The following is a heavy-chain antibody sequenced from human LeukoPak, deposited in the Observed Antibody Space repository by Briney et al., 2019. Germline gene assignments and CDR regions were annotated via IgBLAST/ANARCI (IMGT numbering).Heavy chain of an antibody. V-gene: IGHV3-74*01. CDR1: GFTFSNYV. Sequence: GGSLRLSCAASGFTFSNYVMHWVRQAPGKGLVWVSRIKSDGITITYADSVKGRFTISRDNAKNTLYLQMNSLRAEDTAVYYCLRDLNWSLDQWGQGTLVAVSS. J-gene: IGHJ4*02. CDR2: IKSDGITI. D-gene: IGHD1-20*01. CDR3: LRDLNWSLDQ.